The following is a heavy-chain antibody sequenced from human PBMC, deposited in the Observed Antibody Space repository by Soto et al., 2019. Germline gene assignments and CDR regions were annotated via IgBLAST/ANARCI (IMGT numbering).Heavy chain of an antibody. Sequence: EGSLRLSCAASGFTFSSNDMSWVRQAPGKGLEWVSAISGSGGSTYYADSVKGRFTISRDNSKNTLHLQMNSLRAEDTAVYYCAKGENLLYCIGGSCYFFDYWGQGTLVTVSS. D-gene: IGHD2-15*01. CDR1: GFTFSSND. CDR2: ISGSGGST. V-gene: IGHV3-23*01. J-gene: IGHJ4*02. CDR3: AKGENLLYCIGGSCYFFDY.